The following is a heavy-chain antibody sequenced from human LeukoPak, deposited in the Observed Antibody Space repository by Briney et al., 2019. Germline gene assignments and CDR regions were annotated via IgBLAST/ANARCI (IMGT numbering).Heavy chain of an antibody. CDR3: ARSIRITMEINMGDY. J-gene: IGHJ4*02. Sequence: GASVKVSCKASGYTFTSYGISWVRQAPGQGLEWMGWISAYNGNTNYAQKLQGRVTMTTDTSTSTAYMELRSLRSDDTAVYYCARSIRITMEINMGDYWGQGTLVTVSS. D-gene: IGHD3-10*01. CDR2: ISAYNGNT. CDR1: GYTFTSYG. V-gene: IGHV1-18*01.